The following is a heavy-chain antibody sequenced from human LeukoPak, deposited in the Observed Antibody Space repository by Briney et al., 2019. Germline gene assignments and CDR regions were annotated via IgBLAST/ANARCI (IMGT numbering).Heavy chain of an antibody. J-gene: IGHJ4*02. CDR2: IYHSGST. Sequence: PSQTLSLTCAVPGGSISRGGYSWSWIRPPPGKGLEWIGYIYHSGSTYYNPSLKSRVTISVDRSKNQFSLKLSSVTAADTAVYYCASLRGDYVAFDYWGQGTLVTVSS. CDR1: GGSISRGGYS. CDR3: ASLRGDYVAFDY. V-gene: IGHV4-30-2*01. D-gene: IGHD4-17*01.